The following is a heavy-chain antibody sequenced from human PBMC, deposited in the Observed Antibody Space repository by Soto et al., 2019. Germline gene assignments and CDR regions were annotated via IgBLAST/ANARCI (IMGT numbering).Heavy chain of an antibody. J-gene: IGHJ4*02. CDR1: GFIFSSFT. D-gene: IGHD3-22*01. Sequence: GGSLRLSCVGSGFIFSSFTMTWVRQAPGMGLQYLASISKSSSLIYYADSVRGRFIISRDNSKDSLYLQMDSLRAEDTAVYYCVRVRLDYGSKPYFFDSWGLGTLVTVSS. CDR2: ISKSSSLI. CDR3: VRVRLDYGSKPYFFDS. V-gene: IGHV3-21*01.